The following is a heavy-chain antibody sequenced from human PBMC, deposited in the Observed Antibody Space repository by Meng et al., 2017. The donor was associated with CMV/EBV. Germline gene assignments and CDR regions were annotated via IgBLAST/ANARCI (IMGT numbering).Heavy chain of an antibody. Sequence: CTGSGGSISSRNYYWGWIRQPPGKGLEWIGSVFSSGSTYYSPSLKSRVTISLDTSKKHFSLKLTSLTAADTAVYYCARGVTSWYYFDSWGQRTLVTVSS. V-gene: IGHV4-39*07. J-gene: IGHJ4*02. CDR2: VFSSGST. CDR1: GGSISSRNYY. D-gene: IGHD2-2*01. CDR3: ARGVTSWYYFDS.